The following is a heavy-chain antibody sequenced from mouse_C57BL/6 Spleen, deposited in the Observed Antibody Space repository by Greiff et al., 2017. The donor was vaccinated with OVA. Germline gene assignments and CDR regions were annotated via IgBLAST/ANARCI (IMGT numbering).Heavy chain of an antibody. Sequence: VQLQQPGAELVKPGASVKLSCKASGYTFTSYWVQWVKQRPGQGLEWIGEIDPSDSYTNYNQKFKGKATLTVDTSSSTAYMQLSSLTSEDSAVYYCARGGVATVVAKNYFDYWGQGTTLTVSS. CDR2: IDPSDSYT. J-gene: IGHJ2*01. D-gene: IGHD1-1*01. CDR3: ARGGVATVVAKNYFDY. V-gene: IGHV1-50*01. CDR1: GYTFTSYW.